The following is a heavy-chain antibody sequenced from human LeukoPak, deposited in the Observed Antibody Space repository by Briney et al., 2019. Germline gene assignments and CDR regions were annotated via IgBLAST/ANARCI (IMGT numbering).Heavy chain of an antibody. V-gene: IGHV3-23*01. CDR3: AKFPSYQYYYYYMNV. J-gene: IGHJ6*03. Sequence: GGSLRLPCAASGFTFSSYAMSWVRQAPGKGLEWVSGISGSGGSTYYADSVKGRFTISRDNSKNTPYLQMNSLRAEDTAVYYCAKFPSYQYYYYYMNVWGKGTTVTVSS. CDR1: GFTFSSYA. CDR2: ISGSGGST.